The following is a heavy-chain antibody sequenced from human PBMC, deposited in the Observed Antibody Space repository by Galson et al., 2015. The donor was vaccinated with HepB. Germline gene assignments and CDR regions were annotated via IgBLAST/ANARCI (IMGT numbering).Heavy chain of an antibody. V-gene: IGHV5-51*01. Sequence: QSGAEVKKPGESLKISCKGSGYTFNNYWIAWLRQVPGKGLEWMGVIYPDDSDTRYSPSLRGQVIISLDKSISTAYLQWTNLKASDTAVYYCARRGAHSAYYFYYALDVWGQGTTVTVSS. J-gene: IGHJ6*02. D-gene: IGHD6-25*01. CDR2: IYPDDSDT. CDR1: GYTFNNYW. CDR3: ARRGAHSAYYFYYALDV.